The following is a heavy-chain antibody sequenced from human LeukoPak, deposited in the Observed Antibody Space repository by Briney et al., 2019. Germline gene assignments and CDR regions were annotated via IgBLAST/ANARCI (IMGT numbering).Heavy chain of an antibody. CDR2: IYYSGST. J-gene: IGHJ6*03. D-gene: IGHD7-27*01. Sequence: PSETLSLTCTVSGGSLSSYYWSWIRQPPGKGLEWIGYIYYSGSTNYNPSLKSRVTISVDTSKNQFSLKLSSVTAADTAVYYSARVSTDNNWGVTSYYMDVWGKGTTVTVSS. CDR1: GGSLSSYY. CDR3: ARVSTDNNWGVTSYYMDV. V-gene: IGHV4-59*01.